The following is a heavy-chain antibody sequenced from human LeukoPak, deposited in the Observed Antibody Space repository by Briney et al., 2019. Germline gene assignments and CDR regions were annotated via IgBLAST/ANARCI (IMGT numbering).Heavy chain of an antibody. CDR3: ARDRDQWLLLPRSAFDI. CDR2: ISSSSGYI. D-gene: IGHD3-22*01. J-gene: IGHJ3*02. Sequence: GGSLRLSCAASGFTFSSYSMNWVRQAPGKGLEWVSSISSSSGYIYYADSVKGRFTISRDNAKNSLYLQMNSLRAEDTAVYYCARDRDQWLLLPRSAFDIWGQGTMVTVSS. V-gene: IGHV3-21*01. CDR1: GFTFSSYS.